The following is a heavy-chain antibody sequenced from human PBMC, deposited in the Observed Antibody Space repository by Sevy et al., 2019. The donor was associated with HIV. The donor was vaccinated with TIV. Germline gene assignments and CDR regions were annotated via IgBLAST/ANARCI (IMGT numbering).Heavy chain of an antibody. Sequence: GGSVRLSCAASGFTFSSYAMSWVRQAPGKGLEWVSAISGSGGSTYYADSVKGRFTISRDNSKNTLYLQMNSLRAEDTAVYYCAKDPSPGYSYGYGYYFDYWGQGTLVTVSS. CDR1: GFTFSSYA. J-gene: IGHJ4*02. CDR3: AKDPSPGYSYGYGYYFDY. CDR2: ISGSGGST. V-gene: IGHV3-23*01. D-gene: IGHD5-18*01.